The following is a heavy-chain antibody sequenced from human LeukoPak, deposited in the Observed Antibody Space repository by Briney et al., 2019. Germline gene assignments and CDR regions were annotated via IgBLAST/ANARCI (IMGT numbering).Heavy chain of an antibody. D-gene: IGHD3-10*01. CDR2: ISSSSSYI. V-gene: IGHV3-21*01. CDR3: ARVLWAAAEEGVDY. CDR1: GFTFSSYS. J-gene: IGHJ4*02. Sequence: GGSLRLSCAASGFTFSSYSMNWVRQAPGKGLEWASSISSSSSYIYYADSVKGRFTISRDNAKNSLYLQMNSLRAEDTAVYYCARVLWAAAEEGVDYWGQGTLVTVSS.